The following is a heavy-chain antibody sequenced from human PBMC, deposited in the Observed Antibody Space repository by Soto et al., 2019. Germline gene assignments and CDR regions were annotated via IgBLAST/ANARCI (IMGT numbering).Heavy chain of an antibody. Sequence: PSETLSITCTVSGGSVSSRRDYGVWISQPPGKGLEWIGSIYYSGSTYYNPSLKSRVTISVDTSKNQFSLKLSSVTAADTAVYYCASHPLLLWFGELLRWFDPRGQATLVTLSS. J-gene: IGHJ5*02. CDR3: ASHPLLLWFGELLRWFDP. CDR1: GGSVSSRRDY. CDR2: IYYSGST. D-gene: IGHD3-10*01. V-gene: IGHV4-39*01.